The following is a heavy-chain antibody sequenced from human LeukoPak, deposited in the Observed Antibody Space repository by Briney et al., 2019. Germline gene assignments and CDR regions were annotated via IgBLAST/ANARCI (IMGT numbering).Heavy chain of an antibody. CDR2: IDNDGTDK. V-gene: IGHV3-74*01. J-gene: IGHJ6*03. CDR3: TRGGFDHNMDV. CDR1: GFSLSRYG. D-gene: IGHD3-9*01. Sequence: GGSLRLSCAASGFSLSRYGMHWVRHAPGTGLVWVSYIDNDGTDKNYADSVRGRFTVSRDNAKNTLYLQMNGLRAEDTAVYYCTRGGFDHNMDVWGKGTTVT.